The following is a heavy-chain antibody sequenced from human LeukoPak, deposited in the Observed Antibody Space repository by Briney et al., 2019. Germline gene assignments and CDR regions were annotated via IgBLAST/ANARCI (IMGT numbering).Heavy chain of an antibody. V-gene: IGHV4-61*02. CDR1: GGSISSSSYY. D-gene: IGHD3-22*01. CDR2: IYTSGST. CDR3: ARDFYYDSSGYYYYYYYYMDV. J-gene: IGHJ6*03. Sequence: PSETLSLSCTASGGSISSSSYYWSWIRQPAGKGLEWIGRIYTSGSTNYNPSLKSRVTISVDTSKNQFSLKLCSVTAADTAVYYCARDFYYDSSGYYYYYYYYMDVWGKGTTVTVSS.